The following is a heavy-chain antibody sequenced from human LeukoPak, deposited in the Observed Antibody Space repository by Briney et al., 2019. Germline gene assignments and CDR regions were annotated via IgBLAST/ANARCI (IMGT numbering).Heavy chain of an antibody. D-gene: IGHD5-12*01. CDR2: ISSSSSTI. J-gene: IGHJ4*02. V-gene: IGHV3-48*01. CDR1: GFTFSSYS. CDR3: ARFSQWLISGKYDY. Sequence: GGSLRLSCAASGFTFSSYSMNWVRQAPGKGLEWVSYISSSSSTIYYADSVKGRFTISRDNAKNSLYLQMNSLRAEDTAVYYCARFSQWLISGKYDYWGQGTLVTVSS.